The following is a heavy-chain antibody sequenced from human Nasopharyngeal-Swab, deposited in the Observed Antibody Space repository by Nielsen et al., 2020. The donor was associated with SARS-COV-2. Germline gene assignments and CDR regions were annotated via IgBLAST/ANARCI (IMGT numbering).Heavy chain of an antibody. CDR3: ARNVDTAMIYDS. Sequence: GSLRLSCAVYGGSFSGYYWSWIRQPPGKGLERIGEINHSGSTNYNPSLKSRVTISVDTSKNQFSLKVNSVTAADTAVYYCARNVDTAMIYDSWGQGTLVTVSS. D-gene: IGHD5-18*01. CDR1: GGSFSGYY. CDR2: INHSGST. J-gene: IGHJ4*02. V-gene: IGHV4-34*01.